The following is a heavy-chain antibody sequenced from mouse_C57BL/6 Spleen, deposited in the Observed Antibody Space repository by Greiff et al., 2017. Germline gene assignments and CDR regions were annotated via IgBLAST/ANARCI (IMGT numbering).Heavy chain of an antibody. V-gene: IGHV2-9-1*01. CDR2: IWTGGGT. J-gene: IGHJ4*01. D-gene: IGHD2-5*01. Sequence: VMLVESGPGLVAPSQSLSITCTVSGFSLTSYTISWVRQTPGKGLEWLGVIWTGGGTDYNSALKSRLSISKDNSKSQVFLKMNILQTDDTARYYCARAYSNYNAMDYWGQGTSVTVSS. CDR1: GFSLTSYT. CDR3: ARAYSNYNAMDY.